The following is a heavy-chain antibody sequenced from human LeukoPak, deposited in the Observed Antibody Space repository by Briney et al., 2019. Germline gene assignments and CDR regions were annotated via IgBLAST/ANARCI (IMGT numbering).Heavy chain of an antibody. CDR3: AKDRSVKAVPGIDTALEN. Sequence: GGSQRLSCAASGFTFSSYAMSWVRQAPGKGLEWVSAISGSGGSTYYADSVKGRFTISRDNSKNTLYLQMNSLRAEDTAVYYCAKDRSVKAVPGIDTALENWGQGTLVTVSS. V-gene: IGHV3-23*01. J-gene: IGHJ4*02. CDR1: GFTFSSYA. D-gene: IGHD5-18*01. CDR2: ISGSGGST.